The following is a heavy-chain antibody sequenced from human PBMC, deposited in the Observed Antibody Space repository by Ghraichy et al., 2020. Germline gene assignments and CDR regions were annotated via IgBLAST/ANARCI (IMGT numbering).Heavy chain of an antibody. D-gene: IGHD3-9*01. J-gene: IGHJ3*02. CDR2: IYYSGST. Sequence: SETLSLTCTVSGGSISSYYWSWIRQPPGKGLEWIGYIYYSGSTNYNPSLKSRVTISVDTSKNQFSLKLSSVTAADTAVYYCARAPEGYFDWLLYNRFGDAFDIWGQGTMVTVSS. CDR3: ARAPEGYFDWLLYNRFGDAFDI. V-gene: IGHV4-59*01. CDR1: GGSISSYY.